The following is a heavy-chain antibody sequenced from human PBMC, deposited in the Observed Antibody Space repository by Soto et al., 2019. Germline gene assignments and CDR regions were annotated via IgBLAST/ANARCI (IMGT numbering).Heavy chain of an antibody. D-gene: IGHD6-13*01. J-gene: IGHJ6*02. CDR1: EYIFSNYW. CDR3: ARGEAAAATYGMDV. CDR2: IYPDDSDT. V-gene: IGHV5-51*01. Sequence: PGESLKISCQGSEYIFSNYWIGWVRQMPDKGLKWMGIIYPDDSDTRYSPSFQGQVTISADKSISTAYLQWSSLKASDTAMYYCARGEAAAATYGMDVWGQGTTVTVSS.